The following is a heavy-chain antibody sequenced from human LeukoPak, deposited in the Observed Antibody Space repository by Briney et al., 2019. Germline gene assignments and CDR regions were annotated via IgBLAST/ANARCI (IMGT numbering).Heavy chain of an antibody. V-gene: IGHV3-23*01. J-gene: IGHJ4*02. CDR3: AKYGDILTGYPYYFDY. D-gene: IGHD3-9*01. CDR2: ISGGGGST. Sequence: GGTLRLSCAASGFTFSSYGMSWVRQAPGKGLEWVSAISGGGGSTYYADSVKGRFTISGDNSKNTLYLQMNSLRAEDTAVYYCAKYGDILTGYPYYFDYWGQGTLVTVSS. CDR1: GFTFSSYG.